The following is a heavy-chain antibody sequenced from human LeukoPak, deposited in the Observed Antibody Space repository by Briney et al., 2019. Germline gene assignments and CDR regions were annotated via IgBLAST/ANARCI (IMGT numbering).Heavy chain of an antibody. V-gene: IGHV4-59*12. CDR3: ARYYYGSGSYWKFDP. J-gene: IGHJ5*02. D-gene: IGHD3-10*01. CDR2: IYYSGST. CDR1: GGSISGYY. Sequence: SETLSLTCTVSGGSISGYYWTWIRQPPGKGLEWIGYIYYSGSTNYHPSLKSRVTISVDKSKNQFSLKLSSVTAADTAVYYCARYYYGSGSYWKFDPWGQGTLVTVSS.